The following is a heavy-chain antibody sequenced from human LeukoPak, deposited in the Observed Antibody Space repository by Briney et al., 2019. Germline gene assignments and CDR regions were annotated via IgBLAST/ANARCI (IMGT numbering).Heavy chain of an antibody. V-gene: IGHV3-30-3*01. D-gene: IGHD3-16*01. CDR2: ISYDGSNK. Sequence: GGSLSLSCAASGFTFSSYAMHWVRQAPGKGLEWVAVISYDGSNKYYADSVKGRFTISGDKSKNTLYLQMSSLRAEDTAVYYCARGGVYYDYVWGSSRGAYLDYWGQGTLVTVSS. CDR3: ARGGVYYDYVWGSSRGAYLDY. CDR1: GFTFSSYA. J-gene: IGHJ4*02.